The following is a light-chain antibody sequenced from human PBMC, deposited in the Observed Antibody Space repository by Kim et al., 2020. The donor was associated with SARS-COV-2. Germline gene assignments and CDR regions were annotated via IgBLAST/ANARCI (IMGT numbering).Light chain of an antibody. CDR2: DVS. Sequence: QSITISCTGTSSDVGGYNYVSWYQQHPGKAPKLMIYDVSNRPSGVSNRFSGSKSGNTASLTISGLQAEDEADYYCSSYTSSSTLEVFGGGTQLTV. CDR3: SSYTSSSTLEV. CDR1: SSDVGGYNY. J-gene: IGLJ2*01. V-gene: IGLV2-14*03.